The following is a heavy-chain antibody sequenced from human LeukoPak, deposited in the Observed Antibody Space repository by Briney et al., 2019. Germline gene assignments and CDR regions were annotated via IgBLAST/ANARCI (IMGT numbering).Heavy chain of an antibody. Sequence: GGSLRLSCAASGFSFGTYGIHWVRQPPGKGLEWVAFIRYDGSRIYYADSLKGRSTISRDNAKNSLYLQMNSLRVEDTAVYYCARGLSLDYWGQGTLVTVSS. CDR3: ARGLSLDY. CDR1: GFSFGTYG. V-gene: IGHV3-30*02. J-gene: IGHJ4*02. CDR2: IRYDGSRI. D-gene: IGHD4/OR15-4a*01.